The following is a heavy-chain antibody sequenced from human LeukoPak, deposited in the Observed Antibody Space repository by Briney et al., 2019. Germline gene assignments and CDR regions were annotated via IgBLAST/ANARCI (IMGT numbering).Heavy chain of an antibody. CDR2: INPNDGDT. D-gene: IGHD2-2*01. Sequence: ASVTVSCKASGYTFTDYYMHWVRQAPGQGFEWMGWINPNDGDTNYAQKFQGRVTMTRDTSISTAHMEVSRLRSDDTAVYYCARANFLYCSSSTCLFDYWRQGTLVTVSS. V-gene: IGHV1-2*02. J-gene: IGHJ4*02. CDR3: ARANFLYCSSSTCLFDY. CDR1: GYTFTDYY.